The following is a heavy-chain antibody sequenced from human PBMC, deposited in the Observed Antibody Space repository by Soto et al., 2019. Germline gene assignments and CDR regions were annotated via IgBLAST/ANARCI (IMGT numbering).Heavy chain of an antibody. CDR3: VKVSPIGSVFGGHDDIYS. CDR1: GGTFSNHI. CDR2: IIPMLDIT. J-gene: IGHJ1*01. Sequence: SVKVSCKASGGTFSNHIITWVRQAPGQGPEWMGRIIPMLDITNYAQKFQGIVTITADKTTTTAYMEVSSLRPEDTAMYYCVKVSPIGSVFGGHDDIYSWGQRTPCAVSS. V-gene: IGHV1-69*02. D-gene: IGHD5-12*01.